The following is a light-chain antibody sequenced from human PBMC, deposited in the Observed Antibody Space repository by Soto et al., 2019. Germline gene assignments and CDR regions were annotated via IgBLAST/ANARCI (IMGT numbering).Light chain of an antibody. CDR1: QNISKW. CDR2: EAS. CDR3: QHYKSYST. V-gene: IGKV1-5*03. Sequence: DIQMTQSPSTLSASVGDRVTITCRASQNISKWLAWYQQKPGKAPKLLIYEASTVEGGVPSRFSGSGSGTEFPLTSSRLQHDDFAAYWCQHYKSYSTFGQGTKMDIK. J-gene: IGKJ1*01.